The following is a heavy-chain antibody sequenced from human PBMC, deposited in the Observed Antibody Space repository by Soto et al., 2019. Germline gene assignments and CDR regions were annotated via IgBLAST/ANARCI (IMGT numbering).Heavy chain of an antibody. CDR2: ISSSSDI. CDR1: GFTFSDYS. Sequence: VQLVESGGGLVKPAGSLRLSCAASGFTFSDYSMNWVRQAPGKGLEWVSSISSSSDIYYADSLKGRFTISRDNAKNSLYLQMNSLRAEDTAVYYCARMSVVGRRDYYYGMDVWGQGTTVTVSS. V-gene: IGHV3-21*01. CDR3: ARMSVVGRRDYYYGMDV. J-gene: IGHJ6*02. D-gene: IGHD2-21*01.